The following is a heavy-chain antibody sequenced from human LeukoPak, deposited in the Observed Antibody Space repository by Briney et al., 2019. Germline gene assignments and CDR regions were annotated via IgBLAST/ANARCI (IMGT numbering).Heavy chain of an antibody. Sequence: PGGSLRLSCAASGFTFSSYAMSWVRQAPGKGLEWVSYISSSGSTIYCADSVKGRFTISRDNAKNSLYLQMNSLRAEDTAVYYCARFFMDIVVVVAAMGYYGMDVWGQGTTVTVSS. J-gene: IGHJ6*02. D-gene: IGHD2-15*01. CDR1: GFTFSSYA. V-gene: IGHV3-48*03. CDR2: ISSSGSTI. CDR3: ARFFMDIVVVVAAMGYYGMDV.